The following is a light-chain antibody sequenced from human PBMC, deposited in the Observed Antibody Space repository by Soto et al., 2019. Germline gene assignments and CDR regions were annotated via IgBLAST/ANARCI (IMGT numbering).Light chain of an antibody. Sequence: EVVMTQSPATLSVSPGERATLSCRASLTVGTNLAWYQHKPGQPPRLLIYGASTRATGIPASFSGSGSGTDFTLTISSLQSEDFAVYYCQHHNKWPPGTFGQGTKLEIK. CDR1: LTVGTN. J-gene: IGKJ1*01. CDR3: QHHNKWPPGT. V-gene: IGKV3-15*01. CDR2: GAS.